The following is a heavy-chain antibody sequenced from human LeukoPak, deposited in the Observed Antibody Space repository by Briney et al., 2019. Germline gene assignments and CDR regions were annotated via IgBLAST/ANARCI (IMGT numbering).Heavy chain of an antibody. D-gene: IGHD6-13*01. CDR1: GYTFTSYD. J-gene: IGHJ6*02. Sequence: ASVKVSCKASGYTFTSYDINWVRQATGQGLEWMGWMNPNSGNTGYAQKFQGRVTMTRNTSISTAYMELSSLRSEDTAVYYCARLLMSSSSWWELQGTYGMDVWGQGTTVTVSS. CDR2: MNPNSGNT. CDR3: ARLLMSSSSWWELQGTYGMDV. V-gene: IGHV1-8*01.